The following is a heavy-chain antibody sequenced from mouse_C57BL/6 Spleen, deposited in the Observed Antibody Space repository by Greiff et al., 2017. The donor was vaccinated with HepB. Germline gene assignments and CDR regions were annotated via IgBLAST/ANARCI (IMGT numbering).Heavy chain of an antibody. D-gene: IGHD4-1*01. Sequence: EVMLVESGGGLVKPGGSLKLSCAASGFTFSSYAMSWVRQTPEKRLEWVATISDGGSYTDYPDNVKGRFTISRNNAKNNLYLQMSHLKSEDTAMYYCARERTGTFDYWGQGTTLTVSS. CDR2: ISDGGSYT. V-gene: IGHV5-4*01. CDR1: GFTFSSYA. CDR3: ARERTGTFDY. J-gene: IGHJ2*01.